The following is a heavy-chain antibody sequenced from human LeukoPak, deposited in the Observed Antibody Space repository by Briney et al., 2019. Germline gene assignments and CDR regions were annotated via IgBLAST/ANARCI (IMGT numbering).Heavy chain of an antibody. Sequence: GGPLRLSCTASGFSFSGHWMHWARQLPGKGLVWVSRISPTGSTTSYADSVKGRFTVSRDDAKNTLYLQVNNLRAEDTAVYYCARGPNSNWSGLDFWGQGTLLTVSS. CDR2: ISPTGSTT. CDR3: ARGPNSNWSGLDF. D-gene: IGHD6-6*01. CDR1: GFSFSGHW. J-gene: IGHJ4*02. V-gene: IGHV3-74*01.